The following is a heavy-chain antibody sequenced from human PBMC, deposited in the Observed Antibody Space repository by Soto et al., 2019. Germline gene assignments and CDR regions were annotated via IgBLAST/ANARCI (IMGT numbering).Heavy chain of an antibody. V-gene: IGHV3-48*03. CDR3: ASLGIVVVSNDAFDI. CDR1: GFTFSSYE. J-gene: IGHJ3*02. CDR2: ISSSGSTI. Sequence: VGSLRLSCAASGFTFSSYEMNWVRQAPGKGLEWVSYISSSGSTIYYADSVKGRFTISRDNAKNSLYLQMNSLRAEDTAVYYCASLGIVVVSNDAFDIWGQGTMVTVSS. D-gene: IGHD3-22*01.